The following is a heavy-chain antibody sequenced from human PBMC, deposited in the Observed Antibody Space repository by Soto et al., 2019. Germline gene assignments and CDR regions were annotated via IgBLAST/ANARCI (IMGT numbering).Heavy chain of an antibody. D-gene: IGHD3-3*01. CDR1: GGSISSSSYS. Sequence: SETLSLTCTVSGGSISSSSYSWSWIRQPPGKGLEWIGNMYYSGSTYYNLSLKSRVTISVDTSKNQFSLKLTSVTAADTAVYYCAGDRVGTITLFGVVILFGVDVWGQGTTVTVSS. CDR3: AGDRVGTITLFGVVILFGVDV. V-gene: IGHV4-39*02. CDR2: MYYSGST. J-gene: IGHJ6*02.